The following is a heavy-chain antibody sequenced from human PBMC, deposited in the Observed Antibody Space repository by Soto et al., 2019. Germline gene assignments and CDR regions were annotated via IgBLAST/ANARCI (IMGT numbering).Heavy chain of an antibody. V-gene: IGHV4-34*01. J-gene: IGHJ4*02. Sequence: PSETMSLTCAVDGGSFVGYYWSWIRQPPGKGLEWIGEINHSGSTNYNPSLKSRVTISVDTSKNQFSLKLSSVTAADTAVYYCARPRSPFFSDFDYWGQGTLVTVSS. CDR3: ARPRSPFFSDFDY. D-gene: IGHD2-15*01. CDR1: GGSFVGYY. CDR2: INHSGST.